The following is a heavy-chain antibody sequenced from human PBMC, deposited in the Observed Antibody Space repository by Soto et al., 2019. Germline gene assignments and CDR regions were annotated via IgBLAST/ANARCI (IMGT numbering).Heavy chain of an antibody. CDR2: IIPTFGTE. D-gene: IGHD3-16*02. CDR3: ARDAGSTPIVY. J-gene: IGHJ4*02. V-gene: IGHV1-69*01. CDR1: GGTFSSNA. Sequence: QVQLVQSGAEVKKPGSSVMVSCKASGGTFSSNAISWVRQAPGQGLEGMGAIIPTFGTENYAQTFQGRVTITADESTRTAYMERSSTRFEDTAVYYGARDAGSTPIVYWGQGTLVTVSS.